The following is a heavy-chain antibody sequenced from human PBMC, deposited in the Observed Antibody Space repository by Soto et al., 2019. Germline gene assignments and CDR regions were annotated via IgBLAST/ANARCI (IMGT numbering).Heavy chain of an antibody. V-gene: IGHV1-8*01. CDR2: MNPDSENT. CDR1: GYTFTNYD. D-gene: IGHD3-10*01. Sequence: QVHLVQSGAEVKQPGASVRVSCKASGYTFTNYDITWVRQATGQGLEWMGWMNPDSENTGSPQKFQGRVTMTVNTSKNTAYMELTSLRSEDTAVYYCTRAQFEFGYYFGLDVWGQGTTVTVSS. CDR3: TRAQFEFGYYFGLDV. J-gene: IGHJ6*02.